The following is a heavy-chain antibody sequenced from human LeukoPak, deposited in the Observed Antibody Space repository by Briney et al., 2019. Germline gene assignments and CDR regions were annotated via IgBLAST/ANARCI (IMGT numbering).Heavy chain of an antibody. CDR2: ISAYNGNT. J-gene: IGHJ3*02. CDR1: GYTFTSYG. D-gene: IGHD3-16*01. V-gene: IGHV1-18*01. Sequence: ASVKVSCEASGYTFTSYGISWVRQAPGQGLEWMGWISAYNGNTNYAQKLQGRVTMTTDTSTSTAYMELRSLRSDDTAVYYCARDITAFGGVSGFLICDAFDIWGQGTMVTVSS. CDR3: ARDITAFGGVSGFLICDAFDI.